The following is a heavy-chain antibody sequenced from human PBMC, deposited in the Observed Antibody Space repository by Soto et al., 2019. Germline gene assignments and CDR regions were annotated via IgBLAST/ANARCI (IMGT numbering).Heavy chain of an antibody. CDR2: ISSSGSTI. CDR1: GFTFSDYY. CDR3: AGGKGVEPDGDDGMVV. D-gene: IGHD3-16*01. V-gene: IGHV3-11*01. Sequence: QVQLVESGGGLVKPGGSLRLSCAASGFTFSDYYMSWIRQAPGKGLEWVSYISSSGSTIYYADSVKGRFTISRDNXKXXLALQRISLRGEGKAVYFCAGGKGVEPDGDDGMVVWVHGAT. J-gene: IGHJ6*02.